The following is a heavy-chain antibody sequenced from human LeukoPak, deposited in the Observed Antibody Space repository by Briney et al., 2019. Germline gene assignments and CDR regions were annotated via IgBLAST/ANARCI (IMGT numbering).Heavy chain of an antibody. CDR3: AIAWDGMDV. CDR2: MNPYRGKT. Sequence: SSVTVSYKASGYTFTKYEIHGVRQAAGQGRAGMGWMNPYRGKTGYAPKFQGRVTMTSKTSISTAYMELSNLRSEDTAVYYCAIAWDGMDVWGQGTTVTVSS. CDR1: GYTFTKYE. V-gene: IGHV1-8*01. J-gene: IGHJ6*02. D-gene: IGHD7-27*01.